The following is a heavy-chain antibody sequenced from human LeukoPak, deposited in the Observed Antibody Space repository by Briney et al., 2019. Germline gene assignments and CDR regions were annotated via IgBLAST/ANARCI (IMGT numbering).Heavy chain of an antibody. Sequence: GGSLRLSCAASGLTFSSYWMSWVRQAPGKGLEWVANIKQDGSEKYYVDSVKGRFTISRDNAKNSLYLQMNSLRAEDTAVYYCARGYDILTNAFDYWGQGTLVTVSP. J-gene: IGHJ4*02. CDR2: IKQDGSEK. CDR1: GLTFSSYW. V-gene: IGHV3-7*01. D-gene: IGHD3-9*01. CDR3: ARGYDILTNAFDY.